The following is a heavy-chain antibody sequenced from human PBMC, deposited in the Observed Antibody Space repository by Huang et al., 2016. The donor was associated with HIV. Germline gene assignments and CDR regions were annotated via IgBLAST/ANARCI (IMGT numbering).Heavy chain of an antibody. Sequence: EVQLVESGGGLVQPGGSLRLSCAASGFTFSSYWLSWVRQAPGKGLEWVANIKEDGSEKYYVGSVKGRFTISRDNAKNSLYLQMNSLRAEDTAVYYCSRDSGWELLAGRFRWYFDFWGRGTLVTVSS. J-gene: IGHJ2*01. CDR2: IKEDGSEK. D-gene: IGHD1-26*01. V-gene: IGHV3-7*01. CDR1: GFTFSSYW. CDR3: SRDSGWELLAGRFRWYFDF.